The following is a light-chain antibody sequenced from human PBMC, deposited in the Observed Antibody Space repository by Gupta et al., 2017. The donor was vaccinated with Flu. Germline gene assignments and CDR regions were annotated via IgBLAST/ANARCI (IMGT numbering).Light chain of an antibody. Sequence: PSSQSASVRGKVTNSVRASHSIKNYLAWFQQIPGKAPKSLIYCATQLQSGVSSRFSGSGSGTDFTLTINSLQAEDFATYYCQQYNSYPYTFGGGTKLEI. J-gene: IGKJ2*01. CDR1: HSIKNY. CDR2: CAT. V-gene: IGKV1-16*01. CDR3: QQYNSYPYT.